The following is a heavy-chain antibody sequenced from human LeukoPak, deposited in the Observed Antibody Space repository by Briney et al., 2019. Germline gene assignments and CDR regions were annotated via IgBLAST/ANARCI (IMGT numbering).Heavy chain of an antibody. Sequence: PGGSLRLSCAASGFTFSSYTMNWVRQAPGTGLEWVSSISSSTTYIFSADSVKGRFTISRDNSKNTLYLQMNSLRAEDTAVYYCAKGYDILTVPIDYWGQGTLVTVSS. CDR2: ISSSTTYI. V-gene: IGHV3-21*04. CDR1: GFTFSSYT. D-gene: IGHD3-9*01. J-gene: IGHJ4*02. CDR3: AKGYDILTVPIDY.